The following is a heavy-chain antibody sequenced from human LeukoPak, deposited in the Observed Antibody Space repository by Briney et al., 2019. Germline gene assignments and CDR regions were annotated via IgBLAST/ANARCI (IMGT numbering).Heavy chain of an antibody. CDR1: GFTFGTYT. Sequence: GGSLRLSCSASGFTFGTYTMHWIRQAPGKGLEYVSAISRSGGSTYYADSVKDRFTISRDNSKNTLYLQMSSLRAEDTAVYYCVKVAQMYAFDIWGQGTMVTVSS. CDR2: ISRSGGST. V-gene: IGHV3-64D*08. J-gene: IGHJ3*02. D-gene: IGHD5-24*01. CDR3: VKVAQMYAFDI.